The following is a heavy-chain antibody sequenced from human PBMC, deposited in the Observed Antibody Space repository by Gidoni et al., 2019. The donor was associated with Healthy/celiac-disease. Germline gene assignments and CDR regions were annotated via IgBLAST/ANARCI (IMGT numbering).Heavy chain of an antibody. Sequence: QVQLQESGPGLVKPSETLSLTCTVSGGSISSYYWSWIRQPPGKGLEWIGYIYYSGSTNDNPSLKSRVTISVDTSKNQFSLKLSSVTAADTAVYYCARSYYYDSSGYYWYFDLWGRGTLVTVSS. CDR3: ARSYYYDSSGYYWYFDL. D-gene: IGHD3-22*01. CDR1: GGSISSYY. J-gene: IGHJ2*01. V-gene: IGHV4-59*08. CDR2: IYYSGST.